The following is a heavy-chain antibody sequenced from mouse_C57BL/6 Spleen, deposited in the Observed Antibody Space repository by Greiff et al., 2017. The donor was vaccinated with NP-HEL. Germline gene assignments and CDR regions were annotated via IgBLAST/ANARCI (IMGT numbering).Heavy chain of an antibody. V-gene: IGHV1-69*01. J-gene: IGHJ3*01. Sequence: VQLQQSGAELVMPGASVKLSCKASGYTFTSYWMHWVKQRPGQGLEWIGEIDPSDSYTNYNQKFKGKSTLTVDKSSSTAYMQLSSLTSEDSAVYYCAKMDDYDGFAYWGQGTLVTVSA. D-gene: IGHD2-4*01. CDR1: GYTFTSYW. CDR3: AKMDDYDGFAY. CDR2: IDPSDSYT.